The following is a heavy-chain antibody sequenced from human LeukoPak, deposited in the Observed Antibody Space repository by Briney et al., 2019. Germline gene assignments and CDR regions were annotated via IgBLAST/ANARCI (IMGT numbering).Heavy chain of an antibody. Sequence: GGSLRLSCAASGFTFSNAWMSWVRQAPGKGLEWVGRIKSKTDGGTTDYAAPVKDRFTISRDDSKNTLYLQMNSLKIEDTAVYYCSTKRLLRGNGSGSQPYADYWGQGTLVTVSS. D-gene: IGHD3-10*01. CDR2: IKSKTDGGTT. CDR3: STKRLLRGNGSGSQPYADY. J-gene: IGHJ4*02. CDR1: GFTFSNAW. V-gene: IGHV3-15*01.